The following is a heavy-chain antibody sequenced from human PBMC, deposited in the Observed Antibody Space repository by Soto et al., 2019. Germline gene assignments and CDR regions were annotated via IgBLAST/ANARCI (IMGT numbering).Heavy chain of an antibody. CDR3: ARDKEMAT. J-gene: IGHJ4*02. CDR1: GFTFSGYA. CDR2: IWYDGSDK. V-gene: IGHV3-33*08. D-gene: IGHD5-12*01. Sequence: GGSLRLSCAASGFTFSGYAMHWVRQAPGKGLEWVAIIWYDGSDKYYADSVKGRFTISRDNSKNTLYLQMNSLRVEDTAVYYCARDKEMATWGQGTLVTVAS.